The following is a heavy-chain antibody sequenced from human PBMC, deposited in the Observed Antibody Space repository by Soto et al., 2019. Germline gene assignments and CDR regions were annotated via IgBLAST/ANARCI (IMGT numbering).Heavy chain of an antibody. Sequence: QVQLVQSGAEVKKPGSSVKVSCKASGGTFSSYTISWVRQAPGQGLEWMGRIIPILGIANYAQKFQGRVTITAEKSTSTAYMELSSLRSEDTAVYYCARGDGDYGSGSYSYWGQGTLVTVSS. CDR1: GGTFSSYT. CDR3: ARGDGDYGSGSYSY. D-gene: IGHD3-10*01. J-gene: IGHJ4*02. V-gene: IGHV1-69*02. CDR2: IIPILGIA.